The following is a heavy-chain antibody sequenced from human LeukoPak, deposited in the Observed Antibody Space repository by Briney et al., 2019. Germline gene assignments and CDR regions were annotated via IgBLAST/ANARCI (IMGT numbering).Heavy chain of an antibody. CDR3: ALRYSSGWYYFDY. CDR2: INTNTGNP. V-gene: IGHV7-4-1*02. D-gene: IGHD6-19*01. Sequence: ASVKVSCKAPGYTFTSYAMYWVRQAPGQGLEWMGWINTNTGNPTYAQGFTGRFVFSLDTSVSTAYLQISSLKAEDTAVYYCALRYSSGWYYFDYWGQGTLVTVSS. J-gene: IGHJ4*02. CDR1: GYTFTSYA.